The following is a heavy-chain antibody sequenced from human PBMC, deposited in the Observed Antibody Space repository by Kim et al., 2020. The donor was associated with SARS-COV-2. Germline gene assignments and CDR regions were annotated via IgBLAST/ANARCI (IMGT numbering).Heavy chain of an antibody. CDR3: TRDRTIAVAANYYYYGMDV. J-gene: IGHJ6*02. Sequence: GGSLRLSCTASGFTFGDYAMSWVRQAPGKGLEWVGFIRSKAYGGTTEYAASVKGRFTISRDDSKSIAYLQMNSLKTEDTAVYYCTRDRTIAVAANYYYYGMDVWGQGTTVTVSS. CDR2: IRSKAYGGTT. D-gene: IGHD6-19*01. V-gene: IGHV3-49*04. CDR1: GFTFGDYA.